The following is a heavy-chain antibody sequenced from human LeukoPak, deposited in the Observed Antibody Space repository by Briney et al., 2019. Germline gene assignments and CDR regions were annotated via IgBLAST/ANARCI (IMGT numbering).Heavy chain of an antibody. D-gene: IGHD2-15*01. Sequence: SETLSLTCGVSGGSISSTNWWSWVRQPPGQGLEWIGEISLSGRTYYNPSLKSRVTISVDTSKNQFSLKLSSVTAADTAVYYCARDSRVAPFDYWGQGTLVTVSS. CDR2: ISLSGRT. CDR3: ARDSRVAPFDY. CDR1: GGSISSTNW. V-gene: IGHV4-4*02. J-gene: IGHJ4*02.